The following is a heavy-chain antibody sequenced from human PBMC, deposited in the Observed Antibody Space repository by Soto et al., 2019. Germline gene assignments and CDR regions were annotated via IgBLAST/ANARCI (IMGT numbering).Heavy chain of an antibody. V-gene: IGHV3-30*04. CDR3: ARDRTFCSSTSCYHHYYYYGMDV. CDR2: ISSDGRSN. CDR1: RLSISIYT. D-gene: IGHD2-2*01. J-gene: IGHJ6*04. Sequence: GGSLRLSCEASRLSISIYTMHWVRQAPGKGLEWVAVISSDGRSNYCADSVKGRFNISRDNSKNTLYLHMDSLRPEDTAVYYCARDRTFCSSTSCYHHYYYYGMDVRGKGTTVTVSS.